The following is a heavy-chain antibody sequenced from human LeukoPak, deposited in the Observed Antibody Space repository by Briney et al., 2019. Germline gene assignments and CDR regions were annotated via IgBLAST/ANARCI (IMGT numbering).Heavy chain of an antibody. Sequence: SETLSLTCTVSGGSISSYYWSWIRQPPGKGLEWIGYIYYSGSTNYNPSLKSRVTISVDTSKNQLSLKLSSVTAADTAVYYCARHQFDSSGSHHDAFDIWGQGTMVTVSS. D-gene: IGHD3-22*01. CDR1: GGSISSYY. J-gene: IGHJ3*02. CDR2: IYYSGST. V-gene: IGHV4-59*01. CDR3: ARHQFDSSGSHHDAFDI.